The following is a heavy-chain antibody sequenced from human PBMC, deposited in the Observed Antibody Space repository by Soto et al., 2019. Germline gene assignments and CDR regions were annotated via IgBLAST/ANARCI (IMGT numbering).Heavy chain of an antibody. CDR1: GGSISSGGYY. V-gene: IGHV4-31*03. D-gene: IGHD1-1*01. J-gene: IGHJ4*02. CDR2: SYSGGGT. Sequence: QVQLQESGPGLVKPSQTLSLTCTVSGGSISSGGYYWSWTRQHPGKGLEWIGYSYSGGGTHYNPSLKSRVTISVDTSKNQFSLKLSSVTAADTAVYYCARWPQLEPRFDYWGQGTLVTVSS. CDR3: ARWPQLEPRFDY.